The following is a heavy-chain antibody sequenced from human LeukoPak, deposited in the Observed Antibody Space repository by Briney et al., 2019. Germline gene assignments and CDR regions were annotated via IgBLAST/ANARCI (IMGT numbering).Heavy chain of an antibody. Sequence: GGSLRLSCAASGFTFSSYGMHWVRQAPGKGLEWVAVISYDGSNKYYVDSVKGRFTISRDNSKNTLYLQMNSLRAEDTAVYYCAKDKDDDILTGYLGYWGQGTLATVSS. V-gene: IGHV3-30*18. CDR1: GFTFSSYG. CDR3: AKDKDDDILTGYLGY. J-gene: IGHJ4*02. CDR2: ISYDGSNK. D-gene: IGHD3-9*01.